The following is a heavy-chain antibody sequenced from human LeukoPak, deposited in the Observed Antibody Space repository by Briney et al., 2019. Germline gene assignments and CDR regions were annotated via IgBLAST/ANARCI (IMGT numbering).Heavy chain of an antibody. J-gene: IGHJ6*03. Sequence: GGSLRLSCTASGFTFSGSAMHWVRQASGKGLEWVGRIRSKANDYATAYAASVKGRFTISRDDSKNTAYLQMNSLKTEDTAVYYCTSHPHPPRDVWDKGTTVPVSS. V-gene: IGHV3-73*01. CDR2: IRSKANDYAT. CDR3: TSHPHPPRDV. CDR1: GFTFSGSA.